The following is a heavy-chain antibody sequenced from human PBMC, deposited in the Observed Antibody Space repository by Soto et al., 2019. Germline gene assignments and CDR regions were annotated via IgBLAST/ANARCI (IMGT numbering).Heavy chain of an antibody. CDR2: IRKDGSVE. D-gene: IGHD3-22*01. CDR1: GFTFGNYW. V-gene: IGHV3-7*05. J-gene: IGHJ3*01. Sequence: DVQLLQSGGGLVQPGGSLRLSCAASGFTFGNYWMTWVRQAPGKGLEWVANIRKDGSVEHYMDSVMGRFSVSRDNAKESLYLQMSSLRIEDTAVYYCARDANDRDSSVYYDVFDVWGQGTMVTVSS. CDR3: ARDANDRDSSVYYDVFDV.